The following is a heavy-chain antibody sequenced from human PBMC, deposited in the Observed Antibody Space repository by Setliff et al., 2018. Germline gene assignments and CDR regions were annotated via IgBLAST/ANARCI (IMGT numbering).Heavy chain of an antibody. D-gene: IGHD6-19*01. CDR2: IIHSGST. V-gene: IGHV4-34*12. CDR3: TRRQWLTTDIDY. CDR1: GGSFSGYY. J-gene: IGHJ4*02. Sequence: PSETLSLTCAVYGGSFSGYYWSWIRQPPGKRLEWIGEIIHSGSTNYNPSLKSRVSISMDTSKNQFSLKVSSVTAADTAVYYCTRRQWLTTDIDYWGQGTLVTVSS.